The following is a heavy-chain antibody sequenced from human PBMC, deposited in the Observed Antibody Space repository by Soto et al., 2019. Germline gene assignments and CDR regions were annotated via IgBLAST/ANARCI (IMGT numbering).Heavy chain of an antibody. CDR1: GYTFTTYD. CDR3: ARGAGSHDY. CDR2: LNPKSGMT. V-gene: IGHV1-8*01. J-gene: IGHJ4*02. Sequence: QVQLVQSGPEVKKPGASVKVSCKASGYTFTTYDFNWVRQAPGQGLEWMGWLNPKSGMTGSAQKFQGRVTMTRDSSISADYMELSSRRSEDAAVDYCARGAGSHDYWGQGTLVAVSS. D-gene: IGHD1-26*01.